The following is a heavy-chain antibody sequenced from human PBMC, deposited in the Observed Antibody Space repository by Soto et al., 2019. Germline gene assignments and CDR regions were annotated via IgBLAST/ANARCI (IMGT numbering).Heavy chain of an antibody. CDR2: INTNTGNP. Sequence: ASVKVSCKASGYTFTSYAMNWVRQAPGQGLEWMGWINTNTGNPTYAQGFTGRFVFSLDTSVGTAYLQICSLKAEDTAVYYCARDAIGYCSSTSCYAPEYFQHWGQGTLVTVSS. V-gene: IGHV7-4-1*01. CDR1: GYTFTSYA. D-gene: IGHD2-2*01. CDR3: ARDAIGYCSSTSCYAPEYFQH. J-gene: IGHJ1*01.